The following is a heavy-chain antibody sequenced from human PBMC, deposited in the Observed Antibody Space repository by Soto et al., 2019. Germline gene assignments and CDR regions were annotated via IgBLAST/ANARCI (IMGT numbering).Heavy chain of an antibody. D-gene: IGHD6-13*01. Sequence: ESLKISCKGSGYSFTSYWIGWVRQMPGKGLEGMGMIYPGDADIRYSPSVQGQGTMSADNSISTAYLQWSSLQASDTTMYYCASHSSSPYGMDVWGQGTQDTVS. CDR1: GYSFTSYW. CDR2: IYPGDADI. V-gene: IGHV5-51*01. J-gene: IGHJ6*02. CDR3: ASHSSSPYGMDV.